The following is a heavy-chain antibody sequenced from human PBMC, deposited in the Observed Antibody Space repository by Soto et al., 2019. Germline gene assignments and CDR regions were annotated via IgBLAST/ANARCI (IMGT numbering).Heavy chain of an antibody. CDR2: ISAYNGNT. CDR1: GYTFTSYG. Sequence: QVQLVQSGAEVKKPGASVKVSCKASGYTFTSYGISWVRQAPGQGPEWMGGISAYNGNTDYAQKFQGRVTMTTDTSTSTAYMELRSLRSDDTAVYYCARSVKGWELFNYFDPWGQGTLVTVSS. V-gene: IGHV1-18*01. D-gene: IGHD1-26*01. CDR3: ARSVKGWELFNYFDP. J-gene: IGHJ5*02.